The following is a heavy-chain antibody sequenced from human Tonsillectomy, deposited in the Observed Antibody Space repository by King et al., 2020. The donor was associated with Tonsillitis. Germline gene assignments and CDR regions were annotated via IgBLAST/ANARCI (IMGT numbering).Heavy chain of an antibody. V-gene: IGHV6-1*01. CDR3: ARAYCSTTSCYAAFDF. CDR1: GDSVSSNSAT. Sequence: VQLQQSGPGLVKPSQTLSLACAISGDSVSSNSATWNWIRQSPSRGLEWLGRTYYRSKWFNDYAVFVKSRVIIDPDTSKNQFSLHLDSVTPEDTAVYYCARAYCSTTSCYAAFDFWGQGTLVTVSS. CDR2: TYYRSKWFN. J-gene: IGHJ4*02. D-gene: IGHD2-2*01.